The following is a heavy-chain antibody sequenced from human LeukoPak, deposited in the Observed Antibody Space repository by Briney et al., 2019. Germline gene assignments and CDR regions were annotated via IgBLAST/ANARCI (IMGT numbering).Heavy chain of an antibody. Sequence: PSETLSLTCTVSGGSINSGDYYWSWIRQPVGKGLEWIGRIWTGAGASYKASLKSRVTISVDTPKNQFSLKLTSVTAEDTAVYYCARGTDYHGYQFRGFGYWGQGTLVTVSS. CDR3: ARGTDYHGYQFRGFGY. D-gene: IGHD3-10*01. CDR1: GGSINSGDYY. CDR2: IWTGAGA. J-gene: IGHJ4*02. V-gene: IGHV4-61*02.